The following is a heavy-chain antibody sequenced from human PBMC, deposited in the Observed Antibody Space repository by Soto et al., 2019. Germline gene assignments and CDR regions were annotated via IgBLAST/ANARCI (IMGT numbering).Heavy chain of an antibody. J-gene: IGHJ5*02. CDR1: GYSISSGYY. CDR3: ARVGPWVPYYYDSSPYTFENWFDP. CDR2: IYHDGST. D-gene: IGHD3-22*01. V-gene: IGHV4-38-2*01. Sequence: SETLSLTCAVSGYSISSGYYWGWLRQPPGKGLEWIGSIYHDGSTYYNPSLNSRVTLSIDMTNNHVSLILNSVTAADTAVYYCARVGPWVPYYYDSSPYTFENWFDPWGQGTLVTVSS.